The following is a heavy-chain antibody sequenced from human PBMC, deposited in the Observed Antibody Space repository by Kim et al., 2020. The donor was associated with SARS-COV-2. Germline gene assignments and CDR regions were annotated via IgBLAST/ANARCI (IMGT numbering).Heavy chain of an antibody. D-gene: IGHD6-6*01. J-gene: IGHJ2*01. V-gene: IGHV4-59*08. CDR3: ARLSGQLVKNRYFDL. Sequence: PSLKSRVTISVDTSKNQFSLKLSSVTAADTAVYYCARLSGQLVKNRYFDLWGRGTLVTVSS.